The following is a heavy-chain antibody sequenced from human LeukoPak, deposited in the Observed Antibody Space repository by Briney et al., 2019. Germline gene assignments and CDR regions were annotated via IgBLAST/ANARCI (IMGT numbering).Heavy chain of an antibody. CDR1: GFTFSNYA. Sequence: GGSLRLSCAASGFTFSNYAMSWVRQAPGKGLEWVSVISGGGGVTYYADSVKGRFTISRDNSKNTLYLQMNSLRAEDTAVYYCARDGSSGWYWVDYWGQGTLVTVSS. V-gene: IGHV3-23*01. CDR2: ISGGGGVT. D-gene: IGHD6-19*01. CDR3: ARDGSSGWYWVDY. J-gene: IGHJ4*02.